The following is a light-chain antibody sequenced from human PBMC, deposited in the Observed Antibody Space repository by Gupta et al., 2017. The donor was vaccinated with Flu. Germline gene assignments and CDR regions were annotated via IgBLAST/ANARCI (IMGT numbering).Light chain of an antibody. CDR1: ALPKQY. CDR3: QSADSSSTYFVV. J-gene: IGLJ2*01. Sequence: SDELTQPPSVSVSPGQTARITCSGDALPKQYAYWYQQKPGQAPVLVIYKDSERPSGIPERFSGSSSGTTVTLTISGVQAEDEADYDCQSADSSSTYFVVFGGGTKLTVL. V-gene: IGLV3-25*02. CDR2: KDS.